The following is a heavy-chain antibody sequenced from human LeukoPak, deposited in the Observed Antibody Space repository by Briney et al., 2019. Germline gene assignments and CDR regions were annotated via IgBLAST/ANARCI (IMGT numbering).Heavy chain of an antibody. CDR1: GGSISSYY. CDR3: ARNPTRYREVSRGFDP. CDR2: IYTSGST. Sequence: QPSETLSLTCTVSGGSISSYYWSWIRQPAGKGLEWIGRIYTSGSTNYNPSLKSRVTMSVDTSKNQFSLKLSSVTAADTAVYYCARNPTRYREVSRGFDPWGQGTLVTVSS. J-gene: IGHJ5*02. D-gene: IGHD3-9*01. V-gene: IGHV4-4*07.